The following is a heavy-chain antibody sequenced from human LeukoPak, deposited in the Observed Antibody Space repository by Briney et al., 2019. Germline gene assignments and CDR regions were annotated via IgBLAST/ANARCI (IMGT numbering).Heavy chain of an antibody. D-gene: IGHD3-16*01. CDR1: GFNFRKYW. V-gene: IGHV3-74*01. J-gene: IGHJ4*01. CDR2: INPDGDYS. Sequence: PGGSLRLSCAASGFNFRKYWMQRVRQVPGKGLVWVSEINPDGDYSGHSNSVRGRFTISRDNAKNTLYLQMTSLSAEDTAVYYCARSLGDWGQGTLVSVSS. CDR3: ARSLGD.